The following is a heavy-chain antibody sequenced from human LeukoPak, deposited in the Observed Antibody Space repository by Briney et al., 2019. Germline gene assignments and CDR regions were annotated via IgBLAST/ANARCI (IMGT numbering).Heavy chain of an antibody. V-gene: IGHV1-18*01. CDR1: GYTFTSYG. D-gene: IGHD6-13*01. CDR3: ARSFVPYDSNFWYGFDP. Sequence: ASVKVSCKASGYTFTSYGMNWVRQAPGQGLEWMGWISAYNGNIHYGQKLQGRLTMTTDTSTSTAYMELRSLRSDDTAVYYCARSFVPYDSNFWYGFDPWGQGTLVTVSS. CDR2: ISAYNGNI. J-gene: IGHJ5*02.